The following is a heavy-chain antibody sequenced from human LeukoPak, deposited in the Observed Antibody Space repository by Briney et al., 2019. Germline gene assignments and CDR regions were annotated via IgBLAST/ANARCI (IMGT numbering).Heavy chain of an antibody. J-gene: IGHJ6*03. CDR2: ISSSGST. CDR3: ARGEYSYGRGTYYYYMDV. D-gene: IGHD5-18*01. CDR1: GDSISSGDYY. Sequence: SETLSLTCTVSGDSISSGDYYWSWIRQPAGKGLEWIGRISSSGSTNYNPSLKSRVTISVDTSKNQFSLKLSSVTAADTAVYYCARGEYSYGRGTYYYYMDVWGKGTTVTISS. V-gene: IGHV4-61*02.